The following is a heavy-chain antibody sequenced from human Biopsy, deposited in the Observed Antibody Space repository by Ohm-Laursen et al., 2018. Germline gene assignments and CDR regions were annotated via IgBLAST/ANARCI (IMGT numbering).Heavy chain of an antibody. Sequence: SLRLSCAASGFSFTSYGMHWVRQAPGKGLEWVAFISYDGSKKYYGDSVKGRFTISRDNSKNTLYLQMGSLRAADTAVYYCAKDLDYFDSSGYYVVDYWGQGSLVTVSS. J-gene: IGHJ4*02. CDR2: ISYDGSKK. CDR1: GFSFTSYG. V-gene: IGHV3-30*18. D-gene: IGHD3-22*01. CDR3: AKDLDYFDSSGYYVVDY.